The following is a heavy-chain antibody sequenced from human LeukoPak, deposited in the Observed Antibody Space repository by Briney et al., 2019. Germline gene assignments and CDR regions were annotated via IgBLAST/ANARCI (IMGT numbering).Heavy chain of an antibody. Sequence: ASVKVSCKASGYTFTSYGISWVRQAPGRGLEWMGWISAYNGNTNYAQKLQGRVTMTTDTSTSTAYMELRSLRSDDTAVYYCARELQPGIAAALDYWGQGTLVTVSS. CDR3: ARELQPGIAAALDY. J-gene: IGHJ4*02. D-gene: IGHD6-13*01. CDR1: GYTFTSYG. CDR2: ISAYNGNT. V-gene: IGHV1-18*01.